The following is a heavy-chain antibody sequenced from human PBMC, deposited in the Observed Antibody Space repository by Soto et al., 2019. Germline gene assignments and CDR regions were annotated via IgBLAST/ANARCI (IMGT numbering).Heavy chain of an antibody. CDR1: GFSLTTSGVG. Sequence: QITLNESGPTVVRPTETLTLTCRFSGFSLTTSGVGVGWIRQSPGKAPEWLALIYWDDDKRYSASLKSRLTITKDTSKSQVVLKVSALDPTDTATYYCAHRVLRTVFGLVTTTAIYFDFWGQGTPVAVSS. CDR2: IYWDDDK. J-gene: IGHJ4*02. V-gene: IGHV2-5*02. CDR3: AHRVLRTVFGLVTTTAIYFDF. D-gene: IGHD3-3*01.